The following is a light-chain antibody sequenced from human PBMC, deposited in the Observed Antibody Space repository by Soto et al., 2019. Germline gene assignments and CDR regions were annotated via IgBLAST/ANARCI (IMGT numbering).Light chain of an antibody. CDR3: QQYGGSPLT. CDR1: QSVSRSH. CDR2: GAS. Sequence: LVSTQSPATLSLSPGQRATLSGRASQSVSRSHLAWYQQAPGQAPRLLIYGASNRAPGIPDRFSGSGSGTDFTLTISRLEPEDFAVYYCQQYGGSPLTFGGGTKV. J-gene: IGKJ4*01. V-gene: IGKV3-20*01.